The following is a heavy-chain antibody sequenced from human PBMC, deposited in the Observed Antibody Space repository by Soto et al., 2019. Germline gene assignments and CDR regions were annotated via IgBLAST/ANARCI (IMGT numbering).Heavy chain of an antibody. CDR2: IWYDGSNK. CDR1: GFTFSSYG. Sequence: QVQLVESGGGVVQPGRSLRLSCAASGFTFSSYGMHWVRQAPGKGLEWVAVIWYDGSNKYYADSVKGRFTISRDNSKNPLYLQMNSLREEDTGVYYWARGTSIADRLEIHDEAVWFDPWGQGTLVTVSS. D-gene: IGHD6-6*01. V-gene: IGHV3-33*01. CDR3: ARGTSIADRLEIHDEAVWFDP. J-gene: IGHJ5*02.